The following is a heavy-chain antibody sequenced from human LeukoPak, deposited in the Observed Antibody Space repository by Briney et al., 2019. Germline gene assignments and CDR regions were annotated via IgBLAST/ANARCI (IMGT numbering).Heavy chain of an antibody. V-gene: IGHV1-2*02. Sequence: ASVKVSCKASGYTFSDYYMHWVRQAPGQGLEWMGWIDPNTGDTNYSQNIQGRATMTRDTSINTAYMEFTSLESDDTAVYYCARGRTMDGSTPPFEIWGQGTMVTVSS. J-gene: IGHJ3*02. CDR2: IDPNTGDT. D-gene: IGHD4/OR15-4a*01. CDR1: GYTFSDYY. CDR3: ARGRTMDGSTPPFEI.